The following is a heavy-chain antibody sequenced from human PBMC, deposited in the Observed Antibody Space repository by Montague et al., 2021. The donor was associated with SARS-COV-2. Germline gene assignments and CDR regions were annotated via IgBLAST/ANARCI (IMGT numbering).Heavy chain of an antibody. CDR1: GFTFSSHP. V-gene: IGHV3-30*04. J-gene: IGHJ4*02. D-gene: IGHD3-22*01. CDR2: ISFDGSSK. CDR3: ARGRQWLVLGQVDY. Sequence: SLRLSCAASGFTFSSHPMHLVRQAPGNGLEWAAVISFDGSSKYYXDSMKGRLTISRDNSKNTLFLQMNSLRVEDTAVYYCARGRQWLVLGQVDYWGQGTLVTVSS.